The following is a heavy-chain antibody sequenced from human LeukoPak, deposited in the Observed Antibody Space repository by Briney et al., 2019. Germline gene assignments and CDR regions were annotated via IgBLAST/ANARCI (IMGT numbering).Heavy chain of an antibody. V-gene: IGHV4-59*01. J-gene: IGHJ4*02. CDR1: SGSIGSYY. CDR2: IFYSGST. CDR3: ARGPTRYYFDC. D-gene: IGHD4-17*01. Sequence: PSETLSLTCTVSSGSIGSYYWSWIRQPPGKGLEWIGYIFYSGSTNYNPSLKSRVTISVDTSKNQFSLGLSSVTAADTAVYYCARGPTRYYFDCWGQGTLVTVSS.